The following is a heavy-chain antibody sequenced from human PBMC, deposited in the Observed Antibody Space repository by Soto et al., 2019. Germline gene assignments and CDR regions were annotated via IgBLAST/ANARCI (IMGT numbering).Heavy chain of an antibody. D-gene: IGHD3-22*01. CDR1: GYTFTSYA. V-gene: IGHV1-3*01. Sequence: ASVKVSCKASGYTFTSYAMHWVRQAPGQRLEWMGWINAGNGNTKYSQKFQGRVTITRDTSASTAYMELSSLRSEDTAVYYWARAALVGYYDSSGYYYPDYWGQGTLVTVSS. CDR3: ARAALVGYYDSSGYYYPDY. J-gene: IGHJ4*02. CDR2: INAGNGNT.